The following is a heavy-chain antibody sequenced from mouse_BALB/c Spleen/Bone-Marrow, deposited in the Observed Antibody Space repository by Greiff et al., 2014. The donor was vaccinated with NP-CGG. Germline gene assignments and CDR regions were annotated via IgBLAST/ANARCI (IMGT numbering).Heavy chain of an antibody. Sequence: EVQVVESGGGLVKPGGSLKLSCAASGFTFSDFYMFWFRRTPEKRLEWVATISDGGTYTYYPDSVKGRFTISRDNAKNNLYLQMSSLKSEDTAMYYCARSGERYGAMDYWGQGTSVTVSA. CDR3: ARSGERYGAMDY. J-gene: IGHJ4*01. V-gene: IGHV5-4*02. CDR1: GFTFSDFY. CDR2: ISDGGTYT. D-gene: IGHD1-1*02.